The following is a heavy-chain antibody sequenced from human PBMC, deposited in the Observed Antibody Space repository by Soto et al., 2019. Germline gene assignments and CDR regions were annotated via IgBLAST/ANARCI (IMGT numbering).Heavy chain of an antibody. J-gene: IGHJ4*02. D-gene: IGHD3-9*01. V-gene: IGHV4-31*03. CDR2: IYYSGST. CDR1: GGSISSGGYY. CDR3: ARGQPSPPYYDLLTGYYFIGSFDY. Sequence: QVQLQESGPGLVKPSQTLSLTCTVSGGSISSGGYYWSWIRQHPGKGLEWIGYIYYSGSTYYNPSLKSRVTISVDPSKNQFSLKLSSVTAADTAVYYCARGQPSPPYYDLLTGYYFIGSFDYWGQGTLVTVSS.